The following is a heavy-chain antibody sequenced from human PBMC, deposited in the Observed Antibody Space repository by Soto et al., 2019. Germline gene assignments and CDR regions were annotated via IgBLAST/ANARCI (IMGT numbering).Heavy chain of an antibody. V-gene: IGHV6-1*01. D-gene: IGHD3-10*01. CDR3: AGVSWFRGMDV. Sequence: SPTLSLTCGISGDSVSINSAAWNWISQSPSRGLEWLGRTYYRSTWSNDYAISVKSRITINPDTSKNHFSLQLYSVTPEDTAVYYCAGVSWFRGMDVWGQRTPVTVSS. J-gene: IGHJ6*02. CDR2: TYYRSTWSN. CDR1: GDSVSINSAA.